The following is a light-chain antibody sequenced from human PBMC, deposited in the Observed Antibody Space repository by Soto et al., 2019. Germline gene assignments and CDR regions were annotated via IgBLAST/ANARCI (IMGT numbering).Light chain of an antibody. CDR1: QTVSNY. V-gene: IGKV3-11*01. CDR2: DAS. Sequence: EIVWTQSPATLSLSPGERSTLSCMAIQTVSNYLLWYQQKPGQAPSLLIYDASNRATGIPARFSGSGSGTEFTLTISSLEPEDFAVYYCQQRIDWPPAWAFGQGTKVDIK. J-gene: IGKJ1*01. CDR3: QQRIDWPPAWA.